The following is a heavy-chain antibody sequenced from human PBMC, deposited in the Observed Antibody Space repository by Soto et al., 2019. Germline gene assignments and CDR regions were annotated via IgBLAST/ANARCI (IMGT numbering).Heavy chain of an antibody. V-gene: IGHV3-66*01. CDR2: IYSGGST. Sequence: GGSLRLSCAASGFTVSSNYMSWVRQAPGKGLEWVSVIYSGGSTYYADSVKGRFTISRDNSKNTLYLKMNSLRAEDTAVYYCARDPSGQRSWFDPWGQGTLVTVSS. J-gene: IGHJ5*02. D-gene: IGHD6-19*01. CDR1: GFTVSSNY. CDR3: ARDPSGQRSWFDP.